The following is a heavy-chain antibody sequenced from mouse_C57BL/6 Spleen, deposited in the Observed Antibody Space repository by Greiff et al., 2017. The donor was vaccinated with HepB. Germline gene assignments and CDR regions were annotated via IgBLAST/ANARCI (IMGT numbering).Heavy chain of an antibody. D-gene: IGHD2-4*01. Sequence: QVQLQQPGAELVKPGASVKMSCKASGYTFTSYWITWVKQRPGQGLEWIGDIYPGSGSTNYNEKFKSKATLTVDTSSSTAYMQLSSLTSEDSAVYYCARGGDYDVSYYAMDYWGQGTSVTVSS. CDR3: ARGGDYDVSYYAMDY. V-gene: IGHV1-55*01. J-gene: IGHJ4*01. CDR2: IYPGSGST. CDR1: GYTFTSYW.